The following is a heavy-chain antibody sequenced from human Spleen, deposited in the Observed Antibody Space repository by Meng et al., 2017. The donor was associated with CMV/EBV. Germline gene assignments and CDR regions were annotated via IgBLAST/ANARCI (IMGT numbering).Heavy chain of an antibody. Sequence: GESLKISCSTSGYNFTSYWIGWVRQMPGKGLEWVGFIYPDDSHTQYSPSFQGQASISADKSLKTAYLMWSSLRASDTAVYYCARHVRPSSGQVVRGPLMDYWGQGTQVTVSS. J-gene: IGHJ4*02. CDR3: ARHVRPSSGQVVRGPLMDY. CDR1: GYNFTSYW. V-gene: IGHV5-51*01. CDR2: IYPDDSHT. D-gene: IGHD3-10*01.